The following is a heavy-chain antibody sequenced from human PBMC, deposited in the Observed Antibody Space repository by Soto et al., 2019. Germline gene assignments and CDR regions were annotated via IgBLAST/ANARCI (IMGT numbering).Heavy chain of an antibody. D-gene: IGHD2-15*01. Sequence: GESLKISCKGSGYSFTSYWIGWVRQMPGRGLEWMGIIYPGDSDTRYSPSFQGQVTISADKSTSAAYLQWSNLKASDTAIYYCARGRGGNAIDYWGQGTLVTVSS. CDR2: IYPGDSDT. CDR3: ARGRGGNAIDY. CDR1: GYSFTSYW. V-gene: IGHV5-51*01. J-gene: IGHJ4*02.